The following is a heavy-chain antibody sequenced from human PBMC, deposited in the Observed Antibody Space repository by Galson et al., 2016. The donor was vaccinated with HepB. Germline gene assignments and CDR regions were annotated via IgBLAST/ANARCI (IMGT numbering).Heavy chain of an antibody. CDR3: ARGRDYGDNPFDD. D-gene: IGHD4-17*01. CDR2: MNPDSGRT. V-gene: IGHV1-8*01. J-gene: IGHJ4*02. Sequence: SCKASGYTFTRCDINWVRQATGQGLEWLGWMNPDSGRTGSAQKFQGRVTMTRDTSISTAYLELSSLTSEDTGVYFCARGRDYGDNPFDDWGQGTLVAVSS. CDR1: GYTFTRCD.